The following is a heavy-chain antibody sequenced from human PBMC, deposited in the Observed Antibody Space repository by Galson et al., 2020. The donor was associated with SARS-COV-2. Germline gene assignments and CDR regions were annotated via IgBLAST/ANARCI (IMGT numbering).Heavy chain of an antibody. V-gene: IGHV4-61*02. J-gene: IGHJ4*02. Sequence: SETLSLTCAVSGGSISGTDYYWSWIRQPAGKGLEWIGRIHSGGSTNYNPSLKSRVAISVDTSKNQFSLKLTSVTAADTAVYFCVARPVAGTGEWGQGTLVTVSA. D-gene: IGHD6-19*01. CDR3: VARPVAGTGE. CDR2: IHSGGST. CDR1: GGSISGTDYY.